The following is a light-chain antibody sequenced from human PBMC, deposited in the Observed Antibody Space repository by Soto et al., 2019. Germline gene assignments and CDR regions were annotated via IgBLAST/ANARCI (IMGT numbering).Light chain of an antibody. J-gene: IGKJ1*01. CDR3: QQYGSSPPWWT. CDR1: QSVSRSY. CDR2: GAS. V-gene: IGKV3-20*01. Sequence: EIVLTQSPGTLSLSPGERATLSCRASQSVSRSYLAWYQQKPGQAPRLLIYGASSRATGIPDRFSGSGSGTDFTLTISRLEPEDFAVYYCQQYGSSPPWWTFGQGTKVEIK.